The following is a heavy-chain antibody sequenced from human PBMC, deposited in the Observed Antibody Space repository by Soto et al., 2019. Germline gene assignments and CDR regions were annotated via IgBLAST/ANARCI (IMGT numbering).Heavy chain of an antibody. D-gene: IGHD3-9*01. J-gene: IGHJ4*02. V-gene: IGHV4-59*08. CDR1: GGSISSYY. Sequence: SETLSLTCTVSGGSISSYYWSWIRQTPGKGLEWIGYIFYFGSTNYNPSLKSRVTLSIDTSKNQLSLKLSSVAAADTAVYYCARHSPDFDWLSQFDYWGQGTLVTVSS. CDR3: ARHSPDFDWLSQFDY. CDR2: IFYFGST.